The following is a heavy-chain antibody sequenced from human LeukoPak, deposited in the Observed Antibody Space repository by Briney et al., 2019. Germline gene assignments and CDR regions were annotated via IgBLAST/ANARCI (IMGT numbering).Heavy chain of an antibody. J-gene: IGHJ6*03. CDR2: IHYTGST. V-gene: IGHV4-59*01. Sequence: SETLSLTCTVSGGSISSYYWSWIRQSPGKGLECIGYIHYTGSTNYNPSLKSRVTISVDTSKNQFSLKLSSVTAADTAVYYCARGGGLDYYYYYMDVWGKGTTVTISS. CDR1: GGSISSYY. CDR3: ARGGGLDYYYYYMDV. D-gene: IGHD6-6*01.